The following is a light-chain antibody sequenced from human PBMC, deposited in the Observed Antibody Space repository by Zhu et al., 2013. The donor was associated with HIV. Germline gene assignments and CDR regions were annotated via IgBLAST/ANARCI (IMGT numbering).Light chain of an antibody. CDR2: GAS. Sequence: EIVLTQSPGTLSLSPGERATLSCRASQSVRSTCLAWYQQKPGQSPRLLIYGASTRATDIPDRFSGSGSGTEFTLTISSLQSEDFAVYSCQQYNNWPRTFGQGTKVKIK. CDR3: QQYNNWPRT. CDR1: QSVRST. J-gene: IGKJ1*01. V-gene: IGKV3D-15*01.